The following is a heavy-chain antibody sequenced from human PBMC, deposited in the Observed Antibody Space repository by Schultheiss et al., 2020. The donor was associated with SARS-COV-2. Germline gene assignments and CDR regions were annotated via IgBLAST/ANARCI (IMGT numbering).Heavy chain of an antibody. D-gene: IGHD1-14*01. V-gene: IGHV3-21*01. CDR3: ARESRRTGAVGWFDP. CDR2: ISSSSSYI. J-gene: IGHJ5*02. Sequence: GGSLRLSCAASGFTFSNAWMSWVRQAPGKGLEWVSSISSSSSYIYYADSVKGRFTISRDNAKNSLYLQMNSLRAEDTAVYYCARESRRTGAVGWFDPWGQGTLVTVSS. CDR1: GFTFSNAW.